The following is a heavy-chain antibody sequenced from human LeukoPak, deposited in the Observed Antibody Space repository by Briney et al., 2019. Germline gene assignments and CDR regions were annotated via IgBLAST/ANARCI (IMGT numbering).Heavy chain of an antibody. J-gene: IGHJ4*02. Sequence: ASVKVSCKASGYTFASYDINWVRQATGQGLEWMGWMNPNSGNTGYAQKFQGRVTITRNTSISTAYMELSSLRSEDTAVYYCARDPGLGAADLDYWGQGTLVTVSS. V-gene: IGHV1-8*03. CDR3: ARDPGLGAADLDY. D-gene: IGHD2-15*01. CDR2: MNPNSGNT. CDR1: GYTFASYD.